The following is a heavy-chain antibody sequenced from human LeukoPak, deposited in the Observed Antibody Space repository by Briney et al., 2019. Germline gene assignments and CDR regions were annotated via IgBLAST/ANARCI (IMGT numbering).Heavy chain of an antibody. J-gene: IGHJ4*02. D-gene: IGHD3-9*01. CDR3: ARGALRYFDWLKKDYYYMDV. V-gene: IGHV4-39*07. Sequence: QASETLSLTCTVSSGSISTSNYYWGWVRQPPGKALEWIGNIFYSGSTYYSPSLKSRVTLSMDTSKNQFSLRLSSVTAADTAVYYCARGALRYFDWLKKDYYYMDVWGQGTLVTVSS. CDR2: IFYSGST. CDR1: SGSISTSNYY.